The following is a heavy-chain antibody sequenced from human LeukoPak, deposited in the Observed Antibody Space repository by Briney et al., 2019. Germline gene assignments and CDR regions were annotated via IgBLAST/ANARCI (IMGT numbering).Heavy chain of an antibody. V-gene: IGHV1-18*01. CDR1: GYTFTSYG. CDR2: ISAYNGNT. D-gene: IGHD5-12*01. CDR3: ARDSGYSGYDPLDY. J-gene: IGHJ4*02. Sequence: ASVKVSCKASGYTFTSYGISWVRQAPGQGLEWMGWISAYNGNTNYAQKLQGRVTITTDTSTSTAYMELRSLRSDDTAVYYCARDSGYSGYDPLDYWGQGTLVSVSS.